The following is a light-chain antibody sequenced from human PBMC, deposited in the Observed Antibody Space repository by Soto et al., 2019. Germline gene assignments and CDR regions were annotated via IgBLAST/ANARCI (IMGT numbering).Light chain of an antibody. V-gene: IGLV2-23*02. J-gene: IGLJ1*01. CDR2: EVT. Sequence: QSVLTQPASVSGSPGQSITISCTGTNSDIGNYNIVSWYQQHPDKAPKLIIYEVTKRPSGVSNRFSGSKSRNTASLTISGLQHEQERDSPCCSYEGRDVFVFGTGTKVTV. CDR1: NSDIGNYNI. CDR3: CSYEGRDVFV.